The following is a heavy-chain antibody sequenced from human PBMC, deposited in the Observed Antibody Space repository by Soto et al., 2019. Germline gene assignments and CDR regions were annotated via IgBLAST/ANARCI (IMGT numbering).Heavy chain of an antibody. CDR1: GFTFSGSA. V-gene: IGHV3-73*01. CDR2: IRSKANSYAT. CDR3: TRMGVGIAAAGPSP. D-gene: IGHD6-13*01. Sequence: GGSLRLSCAASGFTFSGSAMHWVRQASGKGLEWVGRIRSKANSYATAYAASVKGRFTISRDDSKNTAYLQMNSLKTEDTAVYYCTRMGVGIAAAGPSPWGQGTMVTVSS. J-gene: IGHJ5*02.